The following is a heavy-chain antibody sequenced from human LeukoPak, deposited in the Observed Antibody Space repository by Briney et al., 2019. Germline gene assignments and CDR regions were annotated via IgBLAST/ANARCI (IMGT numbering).Heavy chain of an antibody. CDR1: GFSFSTYA. D-gene: IGHD5-24*01. J-gene: IGHJ4*02. CDR3: AKEGRSLQTY. CDR2: IKEDGTET. Sequence: PGGSLRLSCAVSGFSFSTYAVSWVRLAPGKGLEWVANIKEDGTETYYVDSVKGRFTISRDNAKNSLYLQMNSLRVEDTAVYYCAKEGRSLQTYWGQGTLVTVSS. V-gene: IGHV3-7*03.